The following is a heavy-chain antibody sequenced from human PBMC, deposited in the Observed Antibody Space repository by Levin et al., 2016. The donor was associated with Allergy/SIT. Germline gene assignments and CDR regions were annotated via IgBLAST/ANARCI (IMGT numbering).Heavy chain of an antibody. J-gene: IGHJ6*02. D-gene: IGHD2-15*01. CDR2: ISGSGGST. Sequence: VRQAPGKGLEWVSAISGSGGSTYYADSVKGRFTISRDNSKNTLYLQMNSLRAEDTAVYYCAKLVVVADYGMDVWGQGTTVTVSS. CDR3: AKLVVVADYGMDV. V-gene: IGHV3-23*01.